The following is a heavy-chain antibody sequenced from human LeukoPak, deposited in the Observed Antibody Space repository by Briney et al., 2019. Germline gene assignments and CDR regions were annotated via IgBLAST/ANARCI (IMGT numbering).Heavy chain of an antibody. D-gene: IGHD3-22*01. V-gene: IGHV4-34*01. CDR2: INHSGST. Sequence: PSETLSLTCAVYGRSFSGYYWSWIRQPPGKGLEWIGEINHSGSTNYNPSLKSRVTISVDTSKNQFSLKLSSVTAADTAVYYCAADYYDSSGYDYWGQGTLVTVSS. CDR3: AADYYDSSGYDY. CDR1: GRSFSGYY. J-gene: IGHJ4*02.